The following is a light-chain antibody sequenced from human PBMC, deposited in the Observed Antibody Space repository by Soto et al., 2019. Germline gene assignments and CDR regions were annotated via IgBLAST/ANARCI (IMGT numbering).Light chain of an antibody. CDR3: QQFEDLPLS. J-gene: IGKJ3*01. V-gene: IGKV1-33*01. CDR2: DAS. CDR1: QDISTF. Sequence: DIQMTQSPSSLSASVGDRVSITCQASQDISTFLNWYQQKPGQAPKLLIYDASNLETGVPSRFSGTGSGTDFTLIITSLQSEDVAAYYCQQFEDLPLSFGPGTTVDI.